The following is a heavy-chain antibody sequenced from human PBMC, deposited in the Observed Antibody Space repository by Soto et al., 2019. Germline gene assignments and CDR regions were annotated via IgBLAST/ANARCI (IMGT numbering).Heavy chain of an antibody. V-gene: IGHV3-74*01. CDR3: TRAPGAWELPIDY. J-gene: IGHJ4*02. D-gene: IGHD1-26*01. CDR2: INSDGSST. Sequence: EVQLVESGGGLVQPGGSLRLSCAASGFTFSSYWMHWVRQAPGKGLVWVSRINSDGSSTSYADSVKGRFTISRDNAKNTLYLQMNSLRAEDTAVYYCTRAPGAWELPIDYWGQGTLVTVSS. CDR1: GFTFSSYW.